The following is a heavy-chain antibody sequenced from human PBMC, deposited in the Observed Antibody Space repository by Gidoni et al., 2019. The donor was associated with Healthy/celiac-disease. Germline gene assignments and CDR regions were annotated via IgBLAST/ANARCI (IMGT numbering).Heavy chain of an antibody. J-gene: IGHJ4*02. D-gene: IGHD3-3*02. CDR3: ATRPPRAFLSVPYYFDY. CDR2: IYYSGST. Sequence: QLQLQESGPGLVKPSETLSLTCTVSGGSISSSSYYWGWIRQPPGKGLEWIGSIYYSGSTYYNPSLKSRVTISVDTSKNQFSLKLSSVTAADTAVYYCATRPPRAFLSVPYYFDYWGQGTLVTVSS. CDR1: GGSISSSSYY. V-gene: IGHV4-39*01.